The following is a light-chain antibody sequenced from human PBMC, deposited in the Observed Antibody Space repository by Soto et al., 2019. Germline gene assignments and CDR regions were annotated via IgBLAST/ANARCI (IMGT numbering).Light chain of an antibody. CDR2: VNSDGTS. Sequence: QLVLTQSPSASASLGASVNLTCALSGGDTRYAIAWHQQQPPKGPRFLMKVNSDGTSYKGDGIPDRFSGSSSGAERYLTISRLKSDDEAVYYCQTWDTGIRMFGGGTKVTVL. CDR1: GGDTRYA. J-gene: IGLJ3*02. CDR3: QTWDTGIRM. V-gene: IGLV4-69*01.